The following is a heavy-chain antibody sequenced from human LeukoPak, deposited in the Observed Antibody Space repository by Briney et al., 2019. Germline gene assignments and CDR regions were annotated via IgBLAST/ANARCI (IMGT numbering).Heavy chain of an antibody. V-gene: IGHV3-23*01. CDR1: GFTFSSYA. J-gene: IGHJ4*02. D-gene: IGHD1-1*01. Sequence: GGSLRLSCAASGFTFSSYAMSWVRQAPGKGLEWVSSLVDNGGSTYYADSVQGRFTISRDNSKNALYLQMNSLRAEDTAVYYCAKGGIPSTGLDFWGQGTLVAVSS. CDR3: AKGGIPSTGLDF. CDR2: LVDNGGST.